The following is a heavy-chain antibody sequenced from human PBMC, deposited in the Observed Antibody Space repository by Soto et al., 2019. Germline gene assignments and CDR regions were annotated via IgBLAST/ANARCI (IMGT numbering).Heavy chain of an antibody. D-gene: IGHD3-22*01. CDR1: GFTFSSYA. J-gene: IGHJ4*02. CDR2: ISGSGGST. V-gene: IGHV3-23*01. Sequence: GGSLRLSCAASGFTFSSYAMSWVRQAPGKGLEWVSAISGSGGSTYYADSVKGRFTISRDNSKNTLYLQMNSLRAEDTAVYYCAKADGGYYDSSGYYARFDYWGQGTLVTVSS. CDR3: AKADGGYYDSSGYYARFDY.